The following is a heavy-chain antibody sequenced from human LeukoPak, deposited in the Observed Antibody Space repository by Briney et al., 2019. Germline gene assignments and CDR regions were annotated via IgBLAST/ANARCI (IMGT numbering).Heavy chain of an antibody. J-gene: IGHJ5*02. CDR1: GGSISSGDYY. CDR3: ARPFYYDSRIDP. D-gene: IGHD3-22*01. V-gene: IGHV4-30-4*01. CDR2: MYYSGST. Sequence: PSETLSLTCTVSGGSISSGDYYWSWIRQPPGKGLEWIAYMYYSGSTYYNPSLKSRVTMSADTSKNQLSLKLSSVTAADTAVYYCARPFYYDSRIDPWGQGILVTVSS.